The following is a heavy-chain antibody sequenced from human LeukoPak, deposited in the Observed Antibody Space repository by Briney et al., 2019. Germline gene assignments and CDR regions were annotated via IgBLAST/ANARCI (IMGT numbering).Heavy chain of an antibody. J-gene: IGHJ5*02. D-gene: IGHD4/OR15-4a*01. V-gene: IGHV3-21*01. CDR3: VRIPNGANFPNWFDP. CDR1: GFILSNYA. CDR2: ISGNGNDM. Sequence: GGSLRLSCAASGFILSNYAMNWVRRAPGKGLEWVSSISGNGNDMNYGDSAKGRFTISRDNTRNSLYLQMDSLRVEDTAIYYCVRIPNGANFPNWFDPWGQGTLVTVSS.